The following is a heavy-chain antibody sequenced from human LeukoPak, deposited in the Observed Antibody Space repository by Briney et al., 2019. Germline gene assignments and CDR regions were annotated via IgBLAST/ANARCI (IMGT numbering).Heavy chain of an antibody. J-gene: IGHJ6*02. Sequence: GGSLRLSCAASGFTFSDYYMSWIRQAPGKGLEWVSYISSSGSTIYYADSVKGRFTISRDNAKNSLYLQMNSLRAEDTAVYYCARGPTVTFNYHYGMDVWGQGTTVTVSS. V-gene: IGHV3-11*01. CDR1: GFTFSDYY. D-gene: IGHD4-17*01. CDR3: ARGPTVTFNYHYGMDV. CDR2: ISSSGSTI.